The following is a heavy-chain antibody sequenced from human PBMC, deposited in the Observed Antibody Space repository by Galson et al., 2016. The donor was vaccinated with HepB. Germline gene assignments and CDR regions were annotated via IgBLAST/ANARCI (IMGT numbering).Heavy chain of an antibody. V-gene: IGHV4-59*08. CDR2: VSYLGST. CDR3: ARLTGGYGGNSARFDP. D-gene: IGHD4-23*01. J-gene: IGHJ5*02. Sequence: LSLTCTVSSGSISGHYWSWIRQPPGKGLEWIGYVSYLGSTIYTPSLKSRVTMSVDTSKNQFSLKLSPVTATDTAVYYCARLTGGYGGNSARFDPWGQGTLVTVSS. CDR1: SGSISGHY.